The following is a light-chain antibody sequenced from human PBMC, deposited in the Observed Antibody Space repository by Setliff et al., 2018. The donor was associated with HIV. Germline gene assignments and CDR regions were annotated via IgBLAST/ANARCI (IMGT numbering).Light chain of an antibody. CDR1: NIGTKR. CDR3: QVWDSGTDHPNWV. Sequence: SYELTQPPSVSVAPGKAARITCGGNNIGTKRVHWYQQKPGQAPILVIYYDSDRPSGIPERFSGSNSGNTATLTISRVEAGDEADYFCQVWDSGTDHPNWVFGGGTQLTVL. CDR2: YDS. J-gene: IGLJ3*02. V-gene: IGLV3-21*04.